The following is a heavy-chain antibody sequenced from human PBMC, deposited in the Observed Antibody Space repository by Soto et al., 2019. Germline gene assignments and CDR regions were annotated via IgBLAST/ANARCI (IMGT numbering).Heavy chain of an antibody. D-gene: IGHD6-19*01. CDR2: IDPSDSYT. J-gene: IGHJ6*02. CDR3: ARHSSEWLVPYYYYYGMDV. CDR1: GYSFTSYW. Sequence: GESLKISCKGSGYSFTSYWISWVRQMPGKGLEWMGRIDPSDSYTNYSPSFQGHVTISADKSISTAYLQWSSLKASDTAMYYCARHSSEWLVPYYYYYGMDVWGQGTTVTVSS. V-gene: IGHV5-10-1*01.